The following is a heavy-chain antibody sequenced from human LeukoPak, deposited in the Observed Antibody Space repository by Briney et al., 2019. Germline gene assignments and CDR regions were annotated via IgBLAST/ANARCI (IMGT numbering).Heavy chain of an antibody. CDR3: AKVTGSSWGAFDI. CDR1: GFTFDDFV. CDR2: INWNCGSI. V-gene: IGHV3-9*03. D-gene: IGHD3-9*01. J-gene: IGHJ3*02. Sequence: GCSVTLSCAASGFTFDDFVLHWVRQAPGKGREGVAGINWNCGSIAYPDSVKGPFTITRDNAKNSLYLQMNSLRAEDMALYYWAKVTGSSWGAFDIWGQGTMVTVSS.